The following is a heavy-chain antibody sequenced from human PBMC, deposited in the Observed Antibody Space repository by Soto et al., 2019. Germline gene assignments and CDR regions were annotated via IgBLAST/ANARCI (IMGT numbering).Heavy chain of an antibody. CDR2: IYHSGST. CDR3: ARSVQVRGGLITSGLAWFDP. Sequence: SETLSLTCTVSGDSISSGGYYWSWIRQHPGKGPEWMGYIYHSGSTFYRPSLKSRVSISRDTSKNQFSLKLTSVTAADTAIYYCARSVQVRGGLITSGLAWFDPWGQGILVTVSS. CDR1: GDSISSGGYY. D-gene: IGHD3-10*01. V-gene: IGHV4-31*02. J-gene: IGHJ5*02.